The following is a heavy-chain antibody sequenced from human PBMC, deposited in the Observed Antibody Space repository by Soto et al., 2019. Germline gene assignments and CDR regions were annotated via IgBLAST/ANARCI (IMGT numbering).Heavy chain of an antibody. Sequence: QVQLQESGPGLVKPSGTLSLTCTVSRFSVTDNKYWSWVRQPPGTPLEWIGEISPGGTTYYNPSLSSRVIMSMHKSKNKTSLILASVTAADTAVYYCARDSRYCTDSGCSIMRDAFDVWGQGALVTVSS. CDR1: RFSVTDNKY. J-gene: IGHJ3*01. V-gene: IGHV4-4*02. D-gene: IGHD2-15*01. CDR2: ISPGGTT. CDR3: ARDSRYCTDSGCSIMRDAFDV.